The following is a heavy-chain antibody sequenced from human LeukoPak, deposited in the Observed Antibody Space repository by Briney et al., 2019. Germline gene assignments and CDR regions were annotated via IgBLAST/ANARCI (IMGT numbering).Heavy chain of an antibody. V-gene: IGHV3-64*01. CDR3: ARDLSGSNALDY. J-gene: IGHJ4*02. CDR2: ITTNGERT. CDR1: GFTFSNYA. D-gene: IGHD1-26*01. Sequence: GGTLRLSCAASGFTFSNYAMHWVRQAPGKGLEYVSTITTNGERTYYANSVKGRFTISRDNSKNTLYLQMGSLRAEDMAVYYCARDLSGSNALDYWGQGTLVTVSS.